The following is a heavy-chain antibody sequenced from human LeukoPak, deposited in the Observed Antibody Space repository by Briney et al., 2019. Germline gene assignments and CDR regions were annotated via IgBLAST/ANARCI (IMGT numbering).Heavy chain of an antibody. J-gene: IGHJ4*02. Sequence: ASVKVSCKASGGTFSSYAISWVRQAPGQGLEWMGGIIPIFGTANYAQKFQGRVTITADESTSTAYMELSSLRSEDTAVYYCATDLRRESPMDYWGQGTLVTVSS. V-gene: IGHV1-69*13. CDR2: IIPIFGTA. D-gene: IGHD3-10*01. CDR3: ATDLRRESPMDY. CDR1: GGTFSSYA.